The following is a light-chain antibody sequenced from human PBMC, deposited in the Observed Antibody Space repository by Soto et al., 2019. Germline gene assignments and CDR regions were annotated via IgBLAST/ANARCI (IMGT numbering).Light chain of an antibody. J-gene: IGLJ1*01. V-gene: IGLV2-14*01. Sequence: QSALTQPASVSGSPGQSITISCTGTSSDVGGYNYVSWYQQHPGRAPKLMIYDVSNRPSAVSNRFSGSKSGNTASLTISGLQAEDEADYYCSSYTRSSTHLYVFGPGTKLTVL. CDR2: DVS. CDR3: SSYTRSSTHLYV. CDR1: SSDVGGYNY.